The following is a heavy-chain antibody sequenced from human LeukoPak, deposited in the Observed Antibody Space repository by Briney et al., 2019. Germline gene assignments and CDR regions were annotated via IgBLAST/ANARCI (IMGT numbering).Heavy chain of an antibody. Sequence: SEPLSLTCSVSGGSISSYYWSWIRQPAGKGVEWIGRIYTSGSTNYNASLKSRVSMSVDTSKNQFSLKLSSVTAADTAVFYCARENSGSYREFDYWGQGTLVTVSS. CDR1: GGSISSYY. CDR2: IYTSGST. CDR3: ARENSGSYREFDY. V-gene: IGHV4-4*07. J-gene: IGHJ4*02. D-gene: IGHD1-26*01.